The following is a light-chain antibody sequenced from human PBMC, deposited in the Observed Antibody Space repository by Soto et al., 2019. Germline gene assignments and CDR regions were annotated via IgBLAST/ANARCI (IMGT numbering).Light chain of an antibody. J-gene: IGKJ1*01. V-gene: IGKV3-15*01. CDR3: QQYNDCPRP. CDR1: QSVSSN. CDR2: DAS. Sequence: EIVMTQSPATLSVSPGERATLSCRASQSVSSNLAWYQQKPGQAPRLLIYDASTRATGIPARFSGSGSGTAFTLTVSSLQSADFAVYYCQQYNDCPRPVGLGTMV.